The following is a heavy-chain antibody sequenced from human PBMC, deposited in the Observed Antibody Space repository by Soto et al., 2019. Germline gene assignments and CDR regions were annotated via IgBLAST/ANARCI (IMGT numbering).Heavy chain of an antibody. D-gene: IGHD2-2*01. CDR2: IVDTGGRT. V-gene: IGHV3-23*01. CDR1: GFAFSSYA. Sequence: EVQLLESGGGLVQPGGSLRLSCTASGFAFSSYAMNWVRQAPGKGLEWVSGIVDTGGRTFYADSVKGRFTIARDNAKNTLYLEMNSLRAEDTAIYYCAPVPAASAYYNTDVWGQGTTVTVPS. CDR3: APVPAASAYYNTDV. J-gene: IGHJ6*02.